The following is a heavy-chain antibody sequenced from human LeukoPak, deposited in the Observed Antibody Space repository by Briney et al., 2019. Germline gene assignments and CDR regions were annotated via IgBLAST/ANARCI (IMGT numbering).Heavy chain of an antibody. D-gene: IGHD1-14*01. Sequence: GRSLRLSCAASGFTFDDYAMHWVRQAPGKGLEWVSGISWNSGSIGYADSVKGRFTISRDNAKNSLYLQMNSLRAEDTAVYYCSQTGDDAFDIWGQGTMVTVSS. CDR1: GFTFDDYA. CDR3: SQTGDDAFDI. J-gene: IGHJ3*02. V-gene: IGHV3-9*01. CDR2: ISWNSGSI.